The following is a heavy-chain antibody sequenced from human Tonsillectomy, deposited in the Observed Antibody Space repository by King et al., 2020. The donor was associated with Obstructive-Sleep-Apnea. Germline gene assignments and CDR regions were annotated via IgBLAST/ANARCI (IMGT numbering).Heavy chain of an antibody. Sequence: QLQESGPGLVKPSETLSLTCPVSGSSISSYYWSWIRQPPGKGLEGIGDIYYSGSTNYNPSLKSRVTLSEDTSKNQFSLKLSSVTAADTAVYYCARVGGDSGRYHQYWYFDLWGRGTLVTVSS. V-gene: IGHV4-59*01. J-gene: IGHJ2*01. CDR2: IYYSGST. CDR1: GSSISSYY. CDR3: ARVGGDSGRYHQYWYFDL. D-gene: IGHD1-26*01.